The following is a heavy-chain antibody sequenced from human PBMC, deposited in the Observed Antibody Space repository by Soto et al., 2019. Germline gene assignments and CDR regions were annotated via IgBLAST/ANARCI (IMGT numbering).Heavy chain of an antibody. J-gene: IGHJ6*02. CDR2: IYNSGST. Sequence: SETLSLTCTVSGGSINNYYWTWIRQPPGEGLEWIGYIYNSGSTNYNPSLKSRVTISVDTSKNQLSLELRSVTAADTAVYFCARDRGSGSSYTYYYYAMDVWVQGTTVT. CDR1: GGSINNYY. D-gene: IGHD3-10*01. CDR3: ARDRGSGSSYTYYYYAMDV. V-gene: IGHV4-59*01.